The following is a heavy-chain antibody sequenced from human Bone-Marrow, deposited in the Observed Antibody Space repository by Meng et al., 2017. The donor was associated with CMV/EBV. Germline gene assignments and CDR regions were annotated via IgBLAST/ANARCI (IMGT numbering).Heavy chain of an antibody. V-gene: IGHV3-30-3*01. CDR3: ARDQYSSGWYGDFDY. J-gene: IGHJ4*02. Sequence: GESLRLSCAASGFTFSSYAMHWVRQAPGKGLEWVAVISYDGSNKYYADSVKGRFTISRDNSKNTLYLQMNSLRAEDTAVYYCARDQYSSGWYGDFDYWGQGTLVTVSS. CDR1: GFTFSSYA. D-gene: IGHD6-19*01. CDR2: ISYDGSNK.